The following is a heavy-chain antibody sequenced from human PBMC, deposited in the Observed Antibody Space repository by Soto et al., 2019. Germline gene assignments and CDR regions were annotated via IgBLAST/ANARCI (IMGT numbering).Heavy chain of an antibody. J-gene: IGHJ4*02. Sequence: EVQLVESGGGLVQPGRSLRLSCAASGFTFDDYAMHWVRQAPGKGLEWVSGISWNSGSIGYADSVKGRFTISRDNAKNSLYLQMNSLRAEDTALYYCAASMLVVVTQLDYWGQGTLVTVSS. D-gene: IGHD3-22*01. CDR3: AASMLVVVTQLDY. CDR1: GFTFDDYA. V-gene: IGHV3-9*01. CDR2: ISWNSGSI.